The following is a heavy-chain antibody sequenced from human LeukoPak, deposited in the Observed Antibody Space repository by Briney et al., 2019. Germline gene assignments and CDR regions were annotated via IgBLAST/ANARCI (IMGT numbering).Heavy chain of an antibody. CDR3: VRDFRSADY. J-gene: IGHJ4*02. Sequence: GGSLRLSWAASGFTFSTYCMHWVRHAPGKGPMWVSRICPDGTVTNYADSVKARFIISRDNARNTVYLQMNSLRVEDTAVYYCVRDFRSADYWGQGTLVTVSS. CDR1: GFTFSTYC. CDR2: ICPDGTVT. V-gene: IGHV3-74*01.